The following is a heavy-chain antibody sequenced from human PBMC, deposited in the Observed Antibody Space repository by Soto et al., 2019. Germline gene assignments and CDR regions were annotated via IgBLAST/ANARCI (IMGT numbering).Heavy chain of an antibody. CDR2: IDHSGRT. J-gene: IGHJ5*02. V-gene: IGHV4-34*01. CDR1: VGSFKDYY. CDR3: ARGSQNDHGDSCYFDP. D-gene: IGHD4-17*01. Sequence: QVQLQQWGAGLLEPSETLSLTCAVYVGSFKDYYWSWIRQPPGKGLEWIGQIDHSGRTNYISSLESRVTLSVDTSKNQFSLNLRSVTAADTAVYYCARGSQNDHGDSCYFDPWGQGILVTVSS.